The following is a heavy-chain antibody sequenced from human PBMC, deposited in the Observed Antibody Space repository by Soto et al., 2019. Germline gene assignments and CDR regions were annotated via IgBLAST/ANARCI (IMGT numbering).Heavy chain of an antibody. CDR1: GYTFINYD. D-gene: IGHD3-10*01. J-gene: IGHJ4*02. V-gene: IGHV1-18*01. Sequence: QVQLVQSGAEVKKPGASVKVSCKASGYTFINYDITWVRRAPGQGLEWMGWIGTYNANTNYAQKLQGRVTMTTDTSTSTAYMELRGLRSDDTAVYYCARVYGSGFCFDYCGQGTLVTVSS. CDR2: IGTYNANT. CDR3: ARVYGSGFCFDY.